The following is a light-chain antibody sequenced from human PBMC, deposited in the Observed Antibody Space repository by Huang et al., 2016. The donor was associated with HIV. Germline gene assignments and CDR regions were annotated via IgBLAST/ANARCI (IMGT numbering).Light chain of an antibody. CDR2: WAS. J-gene: IGKJ3*01. V-gene: IGKV4-1*01. CDR3: QQYYSSPFT. Sequence: DIVMTQSPDSLAVSLGERATINCKSSQNILHDSDSMNDLAWYQQKPGQPPKLLIHWASSRKSGVPDRFSGSGSGTDFTLTISSLQAEDVAVYYCQQYYSSPFTFGPGTNVDI. CDR1: QNILHDSDSMND.